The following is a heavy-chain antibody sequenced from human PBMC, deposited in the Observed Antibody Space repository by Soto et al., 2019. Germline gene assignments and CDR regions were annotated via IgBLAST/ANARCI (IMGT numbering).Heavy chain of an antibody. CDR1: GCSIRSIY. CDR3: ARCCKYDDYPYYYYYMAG. CDR2: IYYSGST. J-gene: IGHJ6*03. D-gene: IGHD4-17*01. Sequence: QEQLQESGPGLVKPSETLSLTCTVSGCSIRSIYWSWIRQPPGKGLEWSGYIYYSGSTKYNPSLKSRATLSVDTSKNHFSLRLSSVTAAETAVYFCARCCKYDDYPYYYYYMAGWGKETTVTFSS. V-gene: IGHV4-59*01.